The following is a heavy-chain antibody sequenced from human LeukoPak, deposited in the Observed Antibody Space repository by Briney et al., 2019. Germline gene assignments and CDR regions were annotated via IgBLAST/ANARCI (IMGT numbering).Heavy chain of an antibody. CDR3: ARDDYGGNPYPFDY. D-gene: IGHD4-23*01. CDR1: GGTFSSYA. Sequence: SVKVSCKASGGTFSSYAISWVRQAPGQGLEWMGRIIPIFGIANYAQKFQGRVTITADKSTSTAYMELSSLRSEDTAVYYCARDDYGGNPYPFDYWGQGTLVTVSS. V-gene: IGHV1-69*04. J-gene: IGHJ4*02. CDR2: IIPIFGIA.